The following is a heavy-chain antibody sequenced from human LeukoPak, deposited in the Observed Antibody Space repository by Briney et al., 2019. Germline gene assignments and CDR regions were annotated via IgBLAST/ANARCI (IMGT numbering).Heavy chain of an antibody. CDR2: ISAYSGNT. CDR1: GYTFTSYG. Sequence: ASVNVSCKASGYTFTSYGISWVRQAPGQGLEWMGWISAYSGNTHYAQQFQGRVTMTTDTSTNTAYMELRTLRSDDTAVYYCATAVTGGIDFWGQGTLVTVSS. D-gene: IGHD2-21*02. V-gene: IGHV1-18*01. J-gene: IGHJ4*02. CDR3: ATAVTGGIDF.